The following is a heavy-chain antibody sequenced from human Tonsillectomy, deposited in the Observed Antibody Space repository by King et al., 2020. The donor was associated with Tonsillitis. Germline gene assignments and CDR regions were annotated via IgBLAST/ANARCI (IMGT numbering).Heavy chain of an antibody. CDR1: GFTFSSYG. V-gene: IGHV3-33*01. J-gene: IGHJ6*03. CDR2: IWYDGSHT. D-gene: IGHD3-3*01. Sequence: VQLVESGGGVVQPGRSLRLSCAASGFTFSSYGMHWVRQAPGKGLEWVALIWYDGSHTYYADSVKGRFTISRDSSKNTLYLQMNSLRAEDTAVYYCARENDVWSGYHPMDVWGIGTTVTVSS. CDR3: ARENDVWSGYHPMDV.